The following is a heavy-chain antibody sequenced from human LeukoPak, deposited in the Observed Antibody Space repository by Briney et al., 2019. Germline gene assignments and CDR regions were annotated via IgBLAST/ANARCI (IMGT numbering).Heavy chain of an antibody. J-gene: IGHJ4*02. CDR2: IYYSGST. V-gene: IGHV4-59*01. Sequence: SETLSLTCAVYGGSFSGYYWSWIRQPPGKGLEWIGYIYYSGSTNYNPSLKSRVTMSVDTSKNQFSLKLSSVTAADTAVYYCARMEAVVTPIDYWGQGTLVTVSS. CDR3: ARMEAVVTPIDY. CDR1: GGSFSGYY. D-gene: IGHD4-23*01.